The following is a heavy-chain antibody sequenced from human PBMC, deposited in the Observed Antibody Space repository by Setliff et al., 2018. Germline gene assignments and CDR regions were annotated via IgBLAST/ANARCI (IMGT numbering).Heavy chain of an antibody. D-gene: IGHD2-15*01. CDR3: ARTRYGLGGRLY. J-gene: IGHJ4*02. CDR2: VHYSGST. V-gene: IGHV4-61*01. Sequence: SETLSLTCSVSGASISSGSNYWSWIRQPPGKGLEWIGFVHYSGSTNYNPSLKSRVTISLDTPKNQFSLRLSSVTAADTAVYYCARTRYGLGGRLYWGQGTLVTVSS. CDR1: GASISSGSNY.